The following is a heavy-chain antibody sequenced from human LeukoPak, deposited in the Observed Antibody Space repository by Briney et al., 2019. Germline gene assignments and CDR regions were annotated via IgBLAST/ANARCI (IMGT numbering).Heavy chain of an antibody. CDR1: GFIFSDYC. CDR2: IWNDGSNT. Sequence: GGSLRLFCAASGFIFSDYCMHCARQAPGKGLKWVAVIWNDGSNTYYGDSVKGLFTISRDNSKNTLYLQMNSLRAEDTAVYYCARDNAGLVKHLDAFDLWGQGTMVTVAS. CDR3: ARDNAGLVKHLDAFDL. J-gene: IGHJ3*01. V-gene: IGHV3-33*01. D-gene: IGHD1-26*01.